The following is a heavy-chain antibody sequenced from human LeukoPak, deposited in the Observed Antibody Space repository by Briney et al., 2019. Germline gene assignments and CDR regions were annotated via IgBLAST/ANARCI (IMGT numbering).Heavy chain of an antibody. J-gene: IGHJ4*02. CDR3: PRGLTAFGAVAGDY. CDR2: IKNDGSGT. Sequence: GGSLRLSCAASGFTFSTYWMHWVRQAPGKGLVWVSRIKNDGSGTTYADSVKGRFTISRDNAKNTLYLQMNSLRAEDTAVYYCPRGLTAFGAVAGDYWGQGTLVTVSS. D-gene: IGHD3-16*01. CDR1: GFTFSTYW. V-gene: IGHV3-74*01.